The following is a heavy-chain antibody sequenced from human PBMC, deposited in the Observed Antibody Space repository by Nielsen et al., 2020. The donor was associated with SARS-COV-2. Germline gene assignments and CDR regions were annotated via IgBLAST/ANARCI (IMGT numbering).Heavy chain of an antibody. Sequence: SETLSLTCSVSGGSISTSTYHWVWIRQPPGKGLEWIGSVYYSGTTYYNPSLKSRVTISVDTSKNQFSLKLSSVTAADTAVYYCATRTTVTTGCNYWGQGTLVTVSS. J-gene: IGHJ4*02. CDR2: VYYSGTT. CDR1: GGSISTSTYH. D-gene: IGHD4-17*01. CDR3: ATRTTVTTGCNY. V-gene: IGHV4-39*07.